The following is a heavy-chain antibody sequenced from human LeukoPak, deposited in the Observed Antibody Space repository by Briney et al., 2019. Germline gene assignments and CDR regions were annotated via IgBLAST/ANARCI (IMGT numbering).Heavy chain of an antibody. Sequence: GGSLRLSCRASAFTFSSYDMSWVRQAPGKGLEWVSSISGDAVSKYYAESVRGRFTISRDNSKDTLYLQMNSLRAEDTALYFCTKDRHSSGWPNWFDPWGQGSLVSVSS. V-gene: IGHV3-23*01. D-gene: IGHD6-19*01. CDR2: ISGDAVSK. J-gene: IGHJ5*02. CDR1: AFTFSSYD. CDR3: TKDRHSSGWPNWFDP.